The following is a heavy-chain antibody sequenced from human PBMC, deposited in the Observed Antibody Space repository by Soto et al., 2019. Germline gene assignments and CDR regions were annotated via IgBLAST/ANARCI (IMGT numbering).Heavy chain of an antibody. J-gene: IGHJ5*02. CDR1: GGSISSGDYY. Sequence: SETLSLTCTVSGGSISSGDYYWSWIRQPPGKGLEWIGYIYYSGSTNYNPSLKSRVTISVDTSKNQFSLKLTSVTAADTAVYYCARVRGRLLRFDPWGQGTLVTVSS. V-gene: IGHV4-30-4*01. CDR2: IYYSGST. CDR3: ARVRGRLLRFDP. D-gene: IGHD2-15*01.